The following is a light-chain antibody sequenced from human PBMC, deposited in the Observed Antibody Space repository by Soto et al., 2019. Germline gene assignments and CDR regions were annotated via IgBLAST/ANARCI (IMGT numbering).Light chain of an antibody. CDR2: DVS. V-gene: IGLV2-14*01. Sequence: QSVLSQPASVSGSPGQSITISCTGTSSDVGIYDYVSWYQQFPGKAPKVLIYDVSTRPSEVSNRFSGSKSGNTASLAISGLQAEDEADYYCRSYRSGSTPVVFGGGTKLTVL. J-gene: IGLJ2*01. CDR3: RSYRSGSTPVV. CDR1: SSDVGIYDY.